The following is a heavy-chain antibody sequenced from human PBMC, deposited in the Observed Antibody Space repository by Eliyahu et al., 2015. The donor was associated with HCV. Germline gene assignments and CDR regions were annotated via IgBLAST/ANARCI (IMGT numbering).Heavy chain of an antibody. CDR2: IYTSGST. CDR3: ARDTRYSSGWPFDY. Sequence: QVQLQESGPGLVKPSQTLSLTCTVSGGSISSGSYYWSWIRQPAGKGLEWIGRIYTSGSTNYNPSLKSRVTISVDTSKNQFFLKLSSVTAADTAVYYCARDTRYSSGWPFDYWGQGTLVTVSS. V-gene: IGHV4-61*02. D-gene: IGHD6-19*01. J-gene: IGHJ4*02. CDR1: GGSISSGSYY.